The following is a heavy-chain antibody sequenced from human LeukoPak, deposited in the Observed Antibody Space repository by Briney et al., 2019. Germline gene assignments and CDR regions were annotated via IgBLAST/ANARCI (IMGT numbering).Heavy chain of an antibody. J-gene: IGHJ6*03. D-gene: IGHD6-6*01. V-gene: IGHV4-39*07. CDR1: GGSISSSSYY. CDR2: IYYSGST. CDR3: ARIYSSSPNYYYYYMDV. Sequence: PSETLSLTCTVSGGSISSSSYYWGWIRQPPGKGLEWIGSIYYSGSTYYNPSLKSRVTMSVDTSKNQFSLKLSSVTAADTAVYYCARIYSSSPNYYYYYMDVWGKGTTVTVSS.